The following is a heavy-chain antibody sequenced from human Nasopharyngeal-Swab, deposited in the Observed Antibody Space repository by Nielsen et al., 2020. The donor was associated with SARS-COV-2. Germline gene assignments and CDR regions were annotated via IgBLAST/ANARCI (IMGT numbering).Heavy chain of an antibody. D-gene: IGHD2-2*01. CDR3: ARDSPAASYYYHGMDV. CDR1: GFTFSDYY. V-gene: IGHV3-11*01. J-gene: IGHJ6*02. Sequence: GESLKISCAASGFTFSDYYMSWIRQAPGKGLEWVSYISSSGSTIYYADSVKGRFTISRDNAKNSLYLQMNSLRAEDTAVYYCARDSPAASYYYHGMDVWGQGTTVTVSS. CDR2: ISSSGSTI.